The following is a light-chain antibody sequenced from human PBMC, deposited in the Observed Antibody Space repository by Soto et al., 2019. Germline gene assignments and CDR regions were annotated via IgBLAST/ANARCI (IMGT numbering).Light chain of an antibody. J-gene: IGKJ1*01. Sequence: QSPSTLSASVGDRVTITCRASQSISSWLAWYQQKPGKAPKLLIYAASTLHSGVPSRFSGSGSGTDFSLTISSLQPEDFATYYCQQANSFPPWSFGQGTKVDIK. V-gene: IGKV1-12*01. CDR1: QSISSW. CDR2: AAS. CDR3: QQANSFPPWS.